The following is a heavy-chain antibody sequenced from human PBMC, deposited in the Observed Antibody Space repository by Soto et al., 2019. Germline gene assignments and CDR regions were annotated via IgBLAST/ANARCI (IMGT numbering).Heavy chain of an antibody. CDR2: IASKTDGGTT. V-gene: IGHV3-15*04. Sequence: EVRLVESGGSLVKPGGSLRLSCAASGFAFTNAWMTWVRQAPGKGLEWVGHIASKTDGGTTDYAAPVKSRFTLSRDDSKDTVYLQMNSLKTEDTAVYYCTTRGTTGTTWADYWGQGTLVTVSS. D-gene: IGHD1-1*01. CDR3: TTRGTTGTTWADY. J-gene: IGHJ4*02. CDR1: GFAFTNAW.